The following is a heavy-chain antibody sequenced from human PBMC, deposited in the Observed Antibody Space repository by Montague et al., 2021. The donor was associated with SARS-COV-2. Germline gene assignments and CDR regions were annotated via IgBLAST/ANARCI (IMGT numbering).Heavy chain of an antibody. CDR2: IDWDDK. D-gene: IGHD3-10*01. CDR3: ARTYYYGSGSYYTYYFDY. Sequence: PALVKPTQTLTLTCTFSGFSLSTSGMCVSWIRQPPGKALEWLALIDWDDKYYSTSLKTRLTISKDTSKNQVVLTMTNMDPVDTATYYCARTYYYGSGSYYTYYFDYWGQGTLVTVSP. CDR1: GFSLSTSGMC. V-gene: IGHV2-70*01. J-gene: IGHJ4*02.